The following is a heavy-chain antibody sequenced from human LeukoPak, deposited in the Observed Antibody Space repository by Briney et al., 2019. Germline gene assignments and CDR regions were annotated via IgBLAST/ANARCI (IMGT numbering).Heavy chain of an antibody. CDR1: GFTFSTYW. D-gene: IGHD1-26*01. J-gene: IGHJ4*02. V-gene: IGHV3-7*01. CDR3: ARWDDFSGDY. CDR2: IHQDGIER. Sequence: GGSLRLSCAASGFTFSTYWMSWFRQVPGKGLEWVANIHQDGIERYYVDSAKGRFTISRDNAKSSLYLQMNSLRAEDTAVYYCARWDDFSGDYWGQGTLVTVSS.